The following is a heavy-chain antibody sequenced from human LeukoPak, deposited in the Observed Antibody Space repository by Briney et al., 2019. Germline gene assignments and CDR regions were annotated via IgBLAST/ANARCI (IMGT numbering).Heavy chain of an antibody. CDR1: GFTVSSNY. V-gene: IGHV3-53*04. Sequence: GGSLRLSCAASGFTVSSNYMSWVRQAPGKGLEWVAVIYSGGGTYYADSVKGRFTISRHNSKNTLYLQMNSLRAEDTAVYYCARATGTSSGYSDYWGQGTLVTVSS. D-gene: IGHD3-22*01. J-gene: IGHJ4*02. CDR3: ARATGTSSGYSDY. CDR2: IYSGGGT.